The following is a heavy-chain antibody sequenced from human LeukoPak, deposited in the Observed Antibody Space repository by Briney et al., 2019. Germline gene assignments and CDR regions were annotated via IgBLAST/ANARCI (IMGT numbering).Heavy chain of an antibody. CDR2: ISGSSGST. J-gene: IGHJ5*02. V-gene: IGHV3-23*01. CDR3: ANLGGSYYLQSDP. D-gene: IGHD1-26*01. CDR1: GFTFSSYA. Sequence: GGSLRLSCAASGFTFSSYAMSWVRQAPGKGLEWVSAISGSSGSTYYADSVKGRFTISRDNSKNTLYLQMNSLRAEDTAVYYCANLGGSYYLQSDPWGQGTLVTVSS.